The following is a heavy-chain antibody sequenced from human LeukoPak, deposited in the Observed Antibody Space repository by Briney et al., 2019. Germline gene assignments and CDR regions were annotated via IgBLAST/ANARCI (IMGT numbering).Heavy chain of an antibody. CDR2: IYIGGIT. V-gene: IGHV3-53*01. Sequence: GGSLRLSCAASGFTVSSNYMSWVRQAPGKGLEWVSIIYIGGITYYADSVKGRFTISRDSSKNTLYLQMNSLRAEDTAVYYCTRGGGGSFPHYWGQGTLVTVSS. CDR1: GFTVSSNY. D-gene: IGHD2-21*01. CDR3: TRGGGGSFPHY. J-gene: IGHJ4*02.